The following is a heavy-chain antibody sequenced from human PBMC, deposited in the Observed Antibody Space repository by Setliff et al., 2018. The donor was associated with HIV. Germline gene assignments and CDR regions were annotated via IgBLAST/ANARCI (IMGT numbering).Heavy chain of an antibody. J-gene: IGHJ4*02. CDR1: GYTFTSYY. D-gene: IGHD3-22*01. V-gene: IGHV1-46*01. Sequence: ASVKVSCKASGYTFTSYYMHWVRQAPGQGLEWMGIINPSGGSTSYAQKFQGRVTMTRDTSTSTVYMELSSLRSEDTAVYYCARDHRTWDSSGYITQSFDYWGQGTLVTVSS. CDR2: INPSGGST. CDR3: ARDHRTWDSSGYITQSFDY.